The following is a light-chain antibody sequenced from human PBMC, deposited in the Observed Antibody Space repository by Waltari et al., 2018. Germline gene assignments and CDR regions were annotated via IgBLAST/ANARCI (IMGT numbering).Light chain of an antibody. V-gene: IGKV4-1*01. Sequence: DIVMTQSPASLAVSLGEEATIHCKSSQSVLSSSNNKNYLAWYQQKPGQPPKLHIYWASTREAGVPDRFSGSGSGTDFTLTISSLQAEDVAVYYCQQYYSTPDTFGPGTKVDIK. CDR3: QQYYSTPDT. CDR2: WAS. CDR1: QSVLSSSNNKNY. J-gene: IGKJ3*01.